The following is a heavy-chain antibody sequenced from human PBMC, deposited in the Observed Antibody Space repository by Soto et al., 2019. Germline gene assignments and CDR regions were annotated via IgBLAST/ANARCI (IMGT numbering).Heavy chain of an antibody. CDR3: AKDRRQLSALDM. D-gene: IGHD6-6*01. Sequence: PGGSLRLSCAASGFSFSSYGMHWVRQAPGRGLEWVTVISNDGNRKYYGESVKGRFSVSRDNDKDTLYLQMNGLGPEDTGVYYCAKDRRQLSALDMWGQGTTVTVSS. CDR2: ISNDGNRK. V-gene: IGHV3-30*18. J-gene: IGHJ3*02. CDR1: GFSFSSYG.